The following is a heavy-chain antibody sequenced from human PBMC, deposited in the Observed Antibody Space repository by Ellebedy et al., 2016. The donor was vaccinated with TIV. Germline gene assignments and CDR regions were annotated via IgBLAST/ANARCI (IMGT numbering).Heavy chain of an antibody. J-gene: IGHJ4*02. D-gene: IGHD6-19*01. CDR3: ARGGAVAGTIPIDY. CDR1: GGSISSGDHY. V-gene: IGHV4-30-4*01. Sequence: SETLSLTCTVSGGSISSGDHYWSWIRQPPGKGLEWIGYIYSSGNTYYNPSLMSRVTISVDTSKNHFSLKLSSVTVADTAVYYCARGGAVAGTIPIDYWGQGTLVTVSS. CDR2: IYSSGNT.